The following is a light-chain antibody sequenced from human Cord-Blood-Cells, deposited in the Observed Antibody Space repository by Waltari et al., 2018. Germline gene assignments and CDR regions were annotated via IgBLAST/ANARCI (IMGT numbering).Light chain of an antibody. CDR1: SSDVGSYNL. V-gene: IGLV2-23*01. J-gene: IGLJ2*01. CDR3: CSYAGSSTLV. CDR2: EGS. Sequence: QSALTQPASVSGSPGPSTTISCTGTSSDVGSYNLVPWYQQHPGKAPKLMIYEGSKRPSGVSNRFSGSKSGNTASLTISGLQAEDEADYYCCSYAGSSTLVFGGGTKLTVL.